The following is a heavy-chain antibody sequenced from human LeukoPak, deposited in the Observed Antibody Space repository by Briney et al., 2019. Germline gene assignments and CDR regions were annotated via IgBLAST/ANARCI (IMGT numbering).Heavy chain of an antibody. CDR3: AGSTVFSNGYGDY. D-gene: IGHD5-18*01. CDR1: GYSFTSYW. J-gene: IGHJ4*02. Sequence: GESLKISCKGSGYSFTSYWIGWVRQMPGKGLEWMGIIYPGDSDTRYSPSFQGQVTISADKSISTAYLQWSSLEAADTAMYYCAGSTVFSNGYGDYWGQGSLVTVSS. V-gene: IGHV5-51*01. CDR2: IYPGDSDT.